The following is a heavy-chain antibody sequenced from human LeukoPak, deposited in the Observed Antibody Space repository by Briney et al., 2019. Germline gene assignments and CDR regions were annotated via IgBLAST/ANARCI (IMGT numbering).Heavy chain of an antibody. CDR2: ISSSSSYI. D-gene: IGHD3-3*01. J-gene: IGHJ4*02. CDR3: ARDLRFLEWLSPFDY. V-gene: IGHV3-21*01. CDR1: GFTFSSYS. Sequence: GGSLRLSCAAPGFTFSSYSMNWVRQAPGKGLEWVSSISSSSSYIYYADSVKGRFTISRDNAKNSLYLQMNSLRAEDTAVYYCARDLRFLEWLSPFDYWGQGTLVTVSS.